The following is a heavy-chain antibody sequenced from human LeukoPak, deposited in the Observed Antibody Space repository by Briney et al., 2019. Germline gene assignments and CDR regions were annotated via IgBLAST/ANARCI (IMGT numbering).Heavy chain of an antibody. CDR1: GFTFSSYG. CDR3: ARVRGGDEGGWFDP. CDR2: ISGSGGST. V-gene: IGHV3-23*01. J-gene: IGHJ5*02. Sequence: GGSLRLSCAGSGFTFSSYGMSWVRQAPGKGLEWVSGISGSGGSTNYADSVKGRFTIPRDNSKNTLYLQMYDLRAEDTAVYYCARVRGGDEGGWFDPWGQGTLVTVSS. D-gene: IGHD2-21*02.